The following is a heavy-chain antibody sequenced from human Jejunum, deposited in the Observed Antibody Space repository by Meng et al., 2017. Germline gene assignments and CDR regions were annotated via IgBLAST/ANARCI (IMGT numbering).Heavy chain of an antibody. V-gene: IGHV1-2*06. CDR1: GYPFTGYS. D-gene: IGHD3-10*01. Sequence: QVQLVQPGAEVKRPGASAKVSCKASGYPFTGYSLHWVRQAPGQGLEWMGRINPGGGTNYAQKFQDRVTMTWDTSITTAYMELTWLTSDDTAVYFCGRDQTGSVPQWGQGTLVTVSS. J-gene: IGHJ4*02. CDR2: INPGGGT. CDR3: GRDQTGSVPQ.